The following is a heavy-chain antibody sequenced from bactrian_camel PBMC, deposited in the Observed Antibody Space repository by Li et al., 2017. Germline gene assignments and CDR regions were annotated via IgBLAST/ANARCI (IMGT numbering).Heavy chain of an antibody. CDR3: ALDSQRLPGFWYRARAYHD. V-gene: IGHV3S1*01. D-gene: IGHD6*01. CDR1: GDTSDMRC. CDR2: IYFGTGNT. J-gene: IGHJ4*01. Sequence: HVQLVESGGGSVQPGGSLTLACAASGDTSDMRCWGWFRQAPGKEREGVALIYFGTGNTVYADSVRGRFTISRDNAKNTMYLQMNSLNPEDTATYYCALDSQRLPGFWYRARAYHDWGQGTQVTVS.